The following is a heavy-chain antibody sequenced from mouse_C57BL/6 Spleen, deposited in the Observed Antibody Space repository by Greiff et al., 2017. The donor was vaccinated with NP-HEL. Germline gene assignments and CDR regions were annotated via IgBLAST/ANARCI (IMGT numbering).Heavy chain of an antibody. Sequence: EVKLMESGGGLVQPGGSLSLSCAASGFTFTDYYMSWVRQPPGKALEWLGFIRNKANGYTTEYSASVKGRFTISRDNSQSILYLQMNALRAEDSATYYCARNTVVADWYFDVWGTGTTVTVSS. J-gene: IGHJ1*03. CDR1: GFTFTDYY. CDR3: ARNTVVADWYFDV. V-gene: IGHV7-3*01. D-gene: IGHD1-1*01. CDR2: IRNKANGYTT.